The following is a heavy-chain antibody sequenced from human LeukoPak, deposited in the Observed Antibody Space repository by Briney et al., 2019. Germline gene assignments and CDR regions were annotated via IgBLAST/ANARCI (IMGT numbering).Heavy chain of an antibody. CDR3: ARGYQDAFDL. D-gene: IGHD2-2*01. Sequence: GSLRLSCAASGFTISSTDVNWVRQAPGKGLEWVSVLYSGATPDYADSVKGRFTISRDNSKNTLYLQMNSLRAEDTAMYYCARGYQDAFDLWGQGTMVTVSS. CDR1: GFTISSTD. CDR2: LYSGATP. J-gene: IGHJ3*01. V-gene: IGHV3-53*01.